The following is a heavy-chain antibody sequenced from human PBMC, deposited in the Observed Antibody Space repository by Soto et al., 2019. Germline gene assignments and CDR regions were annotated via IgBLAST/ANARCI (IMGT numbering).Heavy chain of an antibody. J-gene: IGHJ4*02. V-gene: IGHV3-23*01. CDR3: AKTWSGAHFDY. CDR2: VSDSGTTT. Sequence: VQLLESGGGLIQPGGSLRLSCVASGFTFSNYAMSWVRQAPGKGPEWVSGVSDSGTTTYYADSVKGRFTISRDSSKNTLYLQMNSLRPDDTALYYCAKTWSGAHFDYWGQGTLVTVSS. CDR1: GFTFSNYA. D-gene: IGHD3-3*01.